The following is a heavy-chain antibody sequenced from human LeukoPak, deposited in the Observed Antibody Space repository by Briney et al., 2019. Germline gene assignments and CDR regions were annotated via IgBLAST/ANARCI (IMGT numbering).Heavy chain of an antibody. V-gene: IGHV4-34*01. D-gene: IGHD6-13*01. CDR1: GGSFSGYY. CDR3: ARGDSSSWYYFDY. J-gene: IGHJ4*02. CDR2: INHSGST. Sequence: SETLSLTCAVYGGSFSGYYWSWIRQPPGKGLEWIGEINHSGSTNYNPSLKSRVTISVDTSKNQFSLKLSSVTAADTAVYYCARGDSSSWYYFDYWGQGTLVTASS.